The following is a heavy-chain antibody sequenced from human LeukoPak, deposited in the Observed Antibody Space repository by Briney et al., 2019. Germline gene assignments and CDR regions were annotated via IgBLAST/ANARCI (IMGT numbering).Heavy chain of an antibody. D-gene: IGHD5-24*01. Sequence: PSETLSLTCSVSGGSISSDDYCWNWIRQHPGKGPEWTGYIYYSGSTYYNPSLKSRVALSVDTSKNQFSLKLSSLTAADTAVYYCAKSREEIRGLDAFDIWGQGTMVTVSS. CDR3: AKSREEIRGLDAFDI. J-gene: IGHJ3*02. CDR2: IYYSGST. V-gene: IGHV4-31*03. CDR1: GGSISSDDYC.